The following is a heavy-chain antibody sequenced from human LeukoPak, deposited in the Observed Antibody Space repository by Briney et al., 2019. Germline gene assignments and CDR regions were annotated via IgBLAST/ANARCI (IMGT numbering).Heavy chain of an antibody. Sequence: GGSLRLSCAASGFTFTKYWMTWVRQAPGKGLEWVGNIKQDGSDKNYMDSVKGRFTISRDNTKNTLYLQMNSLRAEDTAVYYCARVSRIAAAGTSFDAFDIWGQGTMVTVSS. D-gene: IGHD6-13*01. CDR3: ARVSRIAAAGTSFDAFDI. CDR1: GFTFTKYW. V-gene: IGHV3-7*01. J-gene: IGHJ3*02. CDR2: IKQDGSDK.